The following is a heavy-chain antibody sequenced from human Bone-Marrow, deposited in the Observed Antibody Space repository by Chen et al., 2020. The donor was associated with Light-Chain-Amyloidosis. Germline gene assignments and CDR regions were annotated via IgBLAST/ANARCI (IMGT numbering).Heavy chain of an antibody. Sequence: EVELVESGGDLVQPGGSLRLSCAAYGFSFTTSWMHWVRQGPGKGLVWVSRINADGSGTDYADSVKGRFTIFRDNAKSTLYLQMNSLRVEDTAVYYCATVDFWSCQFDYWGQGTLVTVSS. CDR1: GFSFTTSW. D-gene: IGHD3-3*01. J-gene: IGHJ4*02. V-gene: IGHV3-74*01. CDR2: INADGSGT. CDR3: ATVDFWSCQFDY.